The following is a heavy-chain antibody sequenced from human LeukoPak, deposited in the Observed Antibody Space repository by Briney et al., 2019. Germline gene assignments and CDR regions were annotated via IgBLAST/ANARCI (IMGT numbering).Heavy chain of an antibody. J-gene: IGHJ4*02. D-gene: IGHD6-13*01. CDR1: GGSISSYY. CDR3: ARQGQQLRPFDY. CDR2: IYYSGST. Sequence: SETLSLTXTVSGGSISSYYWSWISQTPGKGLEWIGSIYYSGSTYYNPSLKSRVTISVDTSKNQFSLKLSSVTAADTAVYYCARQGQQLRPFDYWGQGTLVTVSS. V-gene: IGHV4-39*01.